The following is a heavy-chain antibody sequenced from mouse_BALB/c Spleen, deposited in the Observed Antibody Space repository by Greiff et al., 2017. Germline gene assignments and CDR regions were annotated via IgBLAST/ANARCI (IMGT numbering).Heavy chain of an antibody. Sequence: VQLVESGPGLVAPSQSLSITCTVSGFSLTGYGVNWVRQPPGKGLEWLGMIWGDGSTDYNSALKSRLSISKDNSKSQVFLKMNSLQTDDTARYYCAREALYYYGSSPPSMDYWGQGTSVTVSS. CDR2: IWGDGST. CDR3: AREALYYYGSSPPSMDY. D-gene: IGHD1-1*01. V-gene: IGHV2-6-7*01. CDR1: GFSLTGYG. J-gene: IGHJ4*01.